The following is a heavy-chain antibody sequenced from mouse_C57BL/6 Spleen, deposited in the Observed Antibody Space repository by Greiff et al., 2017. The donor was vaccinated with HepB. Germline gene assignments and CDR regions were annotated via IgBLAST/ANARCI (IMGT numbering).Heavy chain of an antibody. CDR3: ARDGTGIYAMDY. CDR2: ISDGGSYT. V-gene: IGHV5-4*01. J-gene: IGHJ4*01. D-gene: IGHD4-1*01. Sequence: EVKLMESGGGLVKPGGSLKLSCAASGFTFSSYAMSWVRQTPEKRLEWVATISDGGSYTYYPDNVKGRFTISRDNAKNNLYLQMSHLKSEDTAMYYCARDGTGIYAMDYWGQGTSVTVSS. CDR1: GFTFSSYA.